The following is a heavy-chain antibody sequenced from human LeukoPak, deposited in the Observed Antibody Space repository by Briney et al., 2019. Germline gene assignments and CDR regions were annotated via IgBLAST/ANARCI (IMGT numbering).Heavy chain of an antibody. V-gene: IGHV4-4*02. J-gene: IGHJ4*02. CDR1: GDSFSSNNY. CDR2: IYRSGAT. CDR3: ARNAGYSDLNY. Sequence: SETLSLTCTVSGDSFSSNNYWTWVRQPPGKGLEWIGEIYRSGATNYNPSLRSRVTVSLDKSKNQFSLRLNSVTAADTPIYYCARNAGYSDLNYWGQGVLVTVSS. D-gene: IGHD3-22*01.